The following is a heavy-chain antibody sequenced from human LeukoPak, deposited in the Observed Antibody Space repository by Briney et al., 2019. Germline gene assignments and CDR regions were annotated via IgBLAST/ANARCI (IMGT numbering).Heavy chain of an antibody. D-gene: IGHD1-1*01. CDR3: ARSHKLEPALEH. Sequence: ASVKVSCKASGYTFTSYGISWGRQATGQGLEWMGWISAYNGNTNYAQKLQGRVTMTTDTSTSTAYMELRSLRSDDTAVYYCARSHKLEPALEHWGQGTLVTVSS. V-gene: IGHV1-18*01. J-gene: IGHJ1*01. CDR2: ISAYNGNT. CDR1: GYTFTSYG.